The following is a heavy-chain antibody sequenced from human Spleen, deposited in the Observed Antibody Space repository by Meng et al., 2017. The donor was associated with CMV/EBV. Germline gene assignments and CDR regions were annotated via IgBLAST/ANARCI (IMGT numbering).Heavy chain of an antibody. D-gene: IGHD6-19*01. CDR2: INPNSGGT. J-gene: IGHJ6*02. Sequence: ASVKVSCKASGYTFTSYGISWVRQAPGQGLEWMGWINPNSGGTNYAQKFQGRVTMTRDTSISTAYMELSRLRSDDTAVYYCAREGLGPYYYYGMDVWGQGTTVTVSS. V-gene: IGHV1-2*02. CDR1: GYTFTSYG. CDR3: AREGLGPYYYYGMDV.